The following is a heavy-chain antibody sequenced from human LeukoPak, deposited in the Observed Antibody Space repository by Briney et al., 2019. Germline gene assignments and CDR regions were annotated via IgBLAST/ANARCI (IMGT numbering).Heavy chain of an antibody. D-gene: IGHD5/OR15-5a*01. V-gene: IGHV3-74*01. Sequence: GVSLRLSCAASRFALTNYWMHWVRQAPGKGRVWVSHINHDGSLRNYADSVQGRFTVSRDIAKNTLYLHMNSLGAADTATYYCARDVFSLGDSWGQGTLVTVSS. CDR2: INHDGSLR. CDR1: RFALTNYW. J-gene: IGHJ4*02. CDR3: ARDVFSLGDS.